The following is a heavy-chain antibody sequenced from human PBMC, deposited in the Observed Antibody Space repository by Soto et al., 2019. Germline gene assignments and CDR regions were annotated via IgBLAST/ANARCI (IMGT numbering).Heavy chain of an antibody. CDR2: ISYDGSNK. Sequence: QVQLVESGGGVVQPGRSLRLSCAASGFTFSSYAMHWVRQAPGKGLEWVAVISYDGSNKYYADSVKGRFTISRDNSKNTLYLDMNSLRAEDTAVYYCARDPILLECSSGGYGGGLFYYWGPGTLGTVSS. J-gene: IGHJ4*02. D-gene: IGHD6-19*01. CDR1: GFTFSSYA. CDR3: ARDPILLECSSGGYGGGLFYY. V-gene: IGHV3-30*14.